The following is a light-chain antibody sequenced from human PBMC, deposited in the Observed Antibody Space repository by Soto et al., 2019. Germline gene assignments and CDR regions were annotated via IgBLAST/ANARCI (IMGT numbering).Light chain of an antibody. V-gene: IGKV1-5*01. CDR3: QQYYTYWHM. J-gene: IGKJ1*01. CDR2: DAS. Sequence: DIQMTQSPSTLSASVGDRVIITCRASQSISDYLAWYQQKPGKAPKLLIYDASNLESGVPSMFSGSGSGTEFTLTISSLQPDDFATYYCQQYYTYWHMFGQGTRVEIK. CDR1: QSISDY.